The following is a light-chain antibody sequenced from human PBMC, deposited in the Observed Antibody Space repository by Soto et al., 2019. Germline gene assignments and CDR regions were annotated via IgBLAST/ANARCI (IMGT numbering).Light chain of an antibody. J-gene: IGLJ3*02. V-gene: IGLV1-44*01. CDR3: AAWDDSLNGPL. CDR2: SNN. Sequence: QPVLTQPPSASGTPGQTVTISCSGSSSNIGSNTVHWYQHLPGTAPKLLIYSNNQRPSGVPDRFSGSKSGTSASLAISGLQSEDEADYYCAAWDDSLNGPLFGGGTKLTVL. CDR1: SSNIGSNT.